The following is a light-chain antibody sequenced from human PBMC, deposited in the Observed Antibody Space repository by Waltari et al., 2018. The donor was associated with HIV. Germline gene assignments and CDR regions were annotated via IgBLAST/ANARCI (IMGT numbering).Light chain of an antibody. J-gene: IGKJ4*01. V-gene: IGKV3-11*01. CDR1: RSVGTY. CDR3: QQRSNWLS. Sequence: EVVLTQSPDTLSLSPGERATLSCWASRSVGTYLAWYQHKPGQAPRPLIYDSSNRATGIPARFSGSGSGTDFTLTISSLEPEDSGVYYCQQRSNWLSFGGGTKVEIK. CDR2: DSS.